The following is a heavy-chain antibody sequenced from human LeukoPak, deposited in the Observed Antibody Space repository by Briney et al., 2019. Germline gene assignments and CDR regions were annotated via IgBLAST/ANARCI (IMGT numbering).Heavy chain of an antibody. CDR1: GGSISSYY. D-gene: IGHD2-2*01. J-gene: IGHJ6*02. Sequence: KASETLSLTCTVSGGSISSYYWSWIRQPPGKGLEWIGYIYYSGSTNYNPSLKSRVTISVGTSKNQFSLKLSSVTAADTAVYYCARVVTDIVVVPAAIGWGYYYYGMDVWGQGTTVTVSS. CDR2: IYYSGST. V-gene: IGHV4-59*01. CDR3: ARVVTDIVVVPAAIGWGYYYYGMDV.